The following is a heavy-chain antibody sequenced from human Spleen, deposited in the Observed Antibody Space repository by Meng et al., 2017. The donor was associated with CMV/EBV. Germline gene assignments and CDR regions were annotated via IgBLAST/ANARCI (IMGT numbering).Heavy chain of an antibody. CDR2: VYYTGST. CDR1: GGSINNFY. D-gene: IGHD3-3*01. CDR3: ARDYDFWSSYSDY. V-gene: IGHV4-59*12. Sequence: SETLSLTCTVSGGSINNFYWNWIRQPPGKGLEWIGYVYYTGSTNYNPSLKSRVTISVDTSKNQFSLNLSSVTAADTAVYYCARDYDFWSSYSDYWGRGTLVTVSS. J-gene: IGHJ4*02.